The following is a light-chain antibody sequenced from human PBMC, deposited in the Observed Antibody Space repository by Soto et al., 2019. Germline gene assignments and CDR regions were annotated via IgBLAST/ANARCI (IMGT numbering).Light chain of an antibody. CDR2: DVS. CDR3: SAYTSGFYV. CDR1: SSDVGGYNY. Sequence: QSVLTQPASVSGSPGQSITISCTGTSSDVGGYNYVSWYQQHPGKAPKLMIYDVSDRPSGVSNRFSGSESGNTASLTISGLQAEDEADYSCSAYTSGFYVFGTGTKLTVL. V-gene: IGLV2-14*01. J-gene: IGLJ1*01.